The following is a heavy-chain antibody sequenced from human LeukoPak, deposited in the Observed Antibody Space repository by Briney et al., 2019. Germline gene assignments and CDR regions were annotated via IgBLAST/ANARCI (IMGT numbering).Heavy chain of an antibody. CDR2: TYYRSKWYY. Sequence: SQTLSVTCAISGDSVSSINGAWNWIRQSPSGGLEWLGRTYYRSKWYYDYAVSLQGRITINPDTSRNQFSLQLTSVTPEDTAVYFCARDVGNTGWYTFDYWGQETLVTVSS. V-gene: IGHV6-1*01. CDR3: ARDVGNTGWYTFDY. J-gene: IGHJ4*02. D-gene: IGHD6-19*01. CDR1: GDSVSSINGA.